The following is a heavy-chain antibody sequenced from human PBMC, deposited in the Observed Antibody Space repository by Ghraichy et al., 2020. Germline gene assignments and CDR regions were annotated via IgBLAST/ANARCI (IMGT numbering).Heavy chain of an antibody. J-gene: IGHJ4*02. CDR1: GFTFSNYA. Sequence: LSLTCAASGFTFSNYAMSWVRQAPEKGLEWVSAITDSGGDTYLADSVKGRFTISRDNSKNTLYLQMNSLRAEDTAVYYCAKGSSDARPYYFDFWGQGTLVTVSS. CDR3: AKGSSDARPYYFDF. V-gene: IGHV3-23*01. D-gene: IGHD2-2*01. CDR2: ITDSGGDT.